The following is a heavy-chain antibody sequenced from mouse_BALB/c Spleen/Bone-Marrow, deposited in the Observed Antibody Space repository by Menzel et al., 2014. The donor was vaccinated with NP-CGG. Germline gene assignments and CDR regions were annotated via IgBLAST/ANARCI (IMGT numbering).Heavy chain of an antibody. J-gene: IGHJ2*03. CDR1: GFTFSSYG. V-gene: IGHV5-6-3*01. CDR2: INSNGGST. Sequence: EVKLVESGGGLVQPGGSLKLSCAASGFTFSSYGMSWVRQTPDKRLELVATINSNGGSTYYPDSVKGRFTISRDNAKNPLSWKRSSRRSEDTARFYCARVGYLDYGGKGPSLTFPS. D-gene: IGHD3-1*01. CDR3: ARVGYLDY.